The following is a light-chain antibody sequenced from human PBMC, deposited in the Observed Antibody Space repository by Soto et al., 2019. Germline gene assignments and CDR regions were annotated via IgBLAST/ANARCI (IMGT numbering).Light chain of an antibody. CDR1: QSVSSSY. Sequence: EIVLTQSPGTLSLSPGERATLSCRASQSVSSSYLVWYQQKPGQAPRLPIYGASNRATGIPDRFSGSGSGTDFTLTISRLEPEDFAVYYCQQYGGSPGAFGQGTKVEIK. CDR2: GAS. V-gene: IGKV3-20*01. J-gene: IGKJ1*01. CDR3: QQYGGSPGA.